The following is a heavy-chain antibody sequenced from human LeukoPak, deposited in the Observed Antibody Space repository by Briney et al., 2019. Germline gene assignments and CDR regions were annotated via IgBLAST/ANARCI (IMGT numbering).Heavy chain of an antibody. J-gene: IGHJ4*02. CDR2: IIPIFGTA. D-gene: IGHD3-16*02. V-gene: IGHV1-69*05. CDR3: AREKYDYVWGSYRPSMAFDY. CDR1: GGTFSSYA. Sequence: ASVKLSRKASGGTFSSYAISWVRQAPGQGLEWVGGIIPIFGTANYAQKFQGRVTITTDESTSTAYMELSSLRSEDTAVYYCAREKYDYVWGSYRPSMAFDYWGQGTLVTVSS.